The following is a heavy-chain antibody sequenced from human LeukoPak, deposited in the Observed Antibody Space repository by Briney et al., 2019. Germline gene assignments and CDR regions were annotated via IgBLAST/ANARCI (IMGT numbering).Heavy chain of an antibody. J-gene: IGHJ4*02. V-gene: IGHV3-66*01. Sequence: GGSLRLSCAASGFTVSSNYMSWVRQAPGKGLEWVSVIYSGGSTYYADSVKGRFTISRDNSKNTLYLQMNSLRAEDTAVYYCAKRREYNWNDVYDYWGQGTLVTVSS. D-gene: IGHD1-1*01. CDR2: IYSGGST. CDR3: AKRREYNWNDVYDY. CDR1: GFTVSSNY.